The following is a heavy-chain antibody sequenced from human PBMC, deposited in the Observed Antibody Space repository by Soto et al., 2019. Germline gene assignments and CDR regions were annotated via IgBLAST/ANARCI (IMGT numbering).Heavy chain of an antibody. CDR2: ITTAGDT. Sequence: PGGSLILSCAASGFTFGNYDMHWVRQVTGKGLEWVSGITTAGDTYYAGSVKGRFTISREKAKNSLYLQMNSLSAGDTAVYYCARELHGGSYGMDVWGQGTTVTVSS. CDR1: GFTFGNYD. V-gene: IGHV3-13*01. CDR3: ARELHGGSYGMDV. J-gene: IGHJ6*02.